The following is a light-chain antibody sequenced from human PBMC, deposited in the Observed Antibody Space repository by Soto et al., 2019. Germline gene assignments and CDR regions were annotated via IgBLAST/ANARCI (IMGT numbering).Light chain of an antibody. CDR1: QSVSSY. Sequence: EIVLTQSPATLSLSPGARATLSCRASQSVSSYLAWYQQKPCQAPRLLIYDASNRATGIPARFSGSGSGTDFTLTISSLEPEDCAVYYCQQRSNWPPRITFGPGTKVDIK. V-gene: IGKV3-11*01. CDR2: DAS. CDR3: QQRSNWPPRIT. J-gene: IGKJ3*01.